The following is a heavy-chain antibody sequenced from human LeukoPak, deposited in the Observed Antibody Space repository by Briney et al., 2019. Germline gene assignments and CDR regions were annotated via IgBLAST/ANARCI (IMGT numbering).Heavy chain of an antibody. CDR1: GYTLTELS. J-gene: IGHJ4*02. CDR2: FNHGDGET. Sequence: ASVKVSCKVSGYTLTELSMHWVRQAPGKGLEWMGGFNHGDGETIYAQKFQGRVTMTEDTSTDNAYMELSSLRSEDTAVYLCATGGIWDLLNYWGQGTLVTVSA. D-gene: IGHD1-26*01. CDR3: ATGGIWDLLNY. V-gene: IGHV1-24*01.